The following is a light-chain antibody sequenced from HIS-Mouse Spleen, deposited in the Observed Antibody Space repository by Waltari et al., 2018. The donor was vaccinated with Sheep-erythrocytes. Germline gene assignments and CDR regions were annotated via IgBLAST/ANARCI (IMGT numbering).Light chain of an antibody. CDR2: YKSDSDK. CDR1: SGINFGTYR. V-gene: IGLV5-45*03. Sequence: QAVLTQPSSLSASPGASASLTCTLRSGINFGTYRIYWYQQKPGSPPQYLLRYKSDSDKQQGSGVPSRFSGSKDASANAGILLISGLQSEDEADYYCMIWNSSAWVFGGGTKLTVL. J-gene: IGLJ3*02. CDR3: MIWNSSAWV.